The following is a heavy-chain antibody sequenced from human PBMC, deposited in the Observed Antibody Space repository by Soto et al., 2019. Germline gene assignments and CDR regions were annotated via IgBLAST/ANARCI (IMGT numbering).Heavy chain of an antibody. CDR1: GGTFSSYA. CDR2: IIPIFGTA. J-gene: IGHJ6*02. Sequence: ASVKVSCKASGGTFSSYAISWVRQAPGQGLEWMGGIIPIFGTANYAQKFQGRVTITADESTSTAYMELSSLRSEDTAVYYCARDGVVMVQPFYGMDVCGQGTTSTVPS. V-gene: IGHV1-69*13. D-gene: IGHD3-3*01. CDR3: ARDGVVMVQPFYGMDV.